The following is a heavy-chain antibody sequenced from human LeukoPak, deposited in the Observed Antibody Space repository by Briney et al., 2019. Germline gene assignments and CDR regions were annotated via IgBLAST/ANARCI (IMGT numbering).Heavy chain of an antibody. D-gene: IGHD2-8*01. Sequence: ASVKVSCKASGGTFSSYAISWVRQAPGQGLEWMGGIIPIFGTANYAQKFQGRVTITADESTSTAYMELSSLRSDDTAVYYCARTKYCTNGVCYEARSLRWFDPWGQGTLVTVSS. J-gene: IGHJ5*02. CDR2: IIPIFGTA. V-gene: IGHV1-69*13. CDR1: GGTFSSYA. CDR3: ARTKYCTNGVCYEARSLRWFDP.